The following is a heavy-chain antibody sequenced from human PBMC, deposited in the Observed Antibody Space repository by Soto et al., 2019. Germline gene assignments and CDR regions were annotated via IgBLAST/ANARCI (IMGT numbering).Heavy chain of an antibody. V-gene: IGHV4-59*01. CDR1: GGSISSYY. D-gene: IGHD1-26*01. CDR2: IYYSGST. Sequence: SETLSLTCTVSGGSISSYYWSWIRQPPGKGLEWIGYIYYSGSTNYNPSLKSRVTISVDTSKNQFSLKLSSVTAADTAVYYCARSSGSYSTEFDYWGQGTLVTVSS. J-gene: IGHJ4*02. CDR3: ARSSGSYSTEFDY.